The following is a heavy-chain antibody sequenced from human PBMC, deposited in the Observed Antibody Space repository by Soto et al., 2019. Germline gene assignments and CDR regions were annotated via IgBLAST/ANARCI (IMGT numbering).Heavy chain of an antibody. V-gene: IGHV3-23*01. CDR2: ISGSGGST. D-gene: IGHD3-22*01. J-gene: IGHJ4*02. Sequence: GGSVRLSCAASGFTFSSYAMSWVRQAPGKGLEWVSAISGSGGSTYYADSVKGRFTISRDNSKNTLYLQMNSLRAEDTAVYYCAKYSYYYDSSGPTAWGQGTLVTVSS. CDR3: AKYSYYYDSSGPTA. CDR1: GFTFSSYA.